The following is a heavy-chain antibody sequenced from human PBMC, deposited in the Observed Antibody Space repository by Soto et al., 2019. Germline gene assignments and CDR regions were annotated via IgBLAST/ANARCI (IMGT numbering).Heavy chain of an antibody. D-gene: IGHD3-22*01. J-gene: IGHJ5*02. V-gene: IGHV4-59*01. CDR2: IYYSGST. Sequence: PSETLSLTCTVSGGSISSYYWSWIRQPPGKGLEWIGYIYYSGSTNYNPSLKSRVTISVDTSKNQFSLKLSSVTAADTAVYYCARASYYYDRSGAYNWFDPWGQGTVVTVSS. CDR3: ARASYYYDRSGAYNWFDP. CDR1: GGSISSYY.